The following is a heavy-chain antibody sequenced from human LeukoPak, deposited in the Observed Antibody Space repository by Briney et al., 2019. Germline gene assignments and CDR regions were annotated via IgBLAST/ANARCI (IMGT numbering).Heavy chain of an antibody. V-gene: IGHV4-30-4*01. J-gene: IGHJ4*02. CDR2: IYYSGSA. CDR1: GDSISSGDYY. D-gene: IGHD3-22*01. Sequence: NPSQTLSLTCTVSGDSISSGDYYWSWIRQPPGKGLEWIGNIYYSGSAYYNPSLKSRVTMSVDTSKNQFSLKLSSVTAADTAVYYCARKPIVNSAWYYFDYWGQGTLVTVSS. CDR3: ARKPIVNSAWYYFDY.